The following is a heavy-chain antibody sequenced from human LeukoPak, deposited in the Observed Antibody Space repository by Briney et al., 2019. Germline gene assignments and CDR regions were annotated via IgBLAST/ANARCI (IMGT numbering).Heavy chain of an antibody. J-gene: IGHJ5*02. CDR2: IIPIFGTA. Sequence: SVKVSCKASGGTFSSYAISWVRQAPGQGLEWMGGIIPIFGTANYAQKFQGRVTITADESTSTAYMELSSLRSEDTAVYYCARGGTIVVVPAANPWFDPWGQGTLVTVSS. CDR1: GGTFSSYA. D-gene: IGHD2-2*01. CDR3: ARGGTIVVVPAANPWFDP. V-gene: IGHV1-69*13.